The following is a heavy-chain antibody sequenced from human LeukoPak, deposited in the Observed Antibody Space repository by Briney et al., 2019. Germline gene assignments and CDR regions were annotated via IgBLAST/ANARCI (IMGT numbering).Heavy chain of an antibody. CDR2: IYYGGST. CDR1: GGSISSSDYY. CDR3: ARRVLGLRPFDY. Sequence: PSETLSLTCTVSGGSISSSDYYWGWIRQPPGKGLEWIGSIYYGGSTYYNPSLKSRVTISVDTSKNQFSLKLSSVTAADTAVYYCARRVLGLRPFDYWGQGTLVTVSS. J-gene: IGHJ4*02. D-gene: IGHD4-17*01. V-gene: IGHV4-39*01.